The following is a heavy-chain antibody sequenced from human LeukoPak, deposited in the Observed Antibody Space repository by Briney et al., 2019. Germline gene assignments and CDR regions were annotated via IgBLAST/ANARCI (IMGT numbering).Heavy chain of an antibody. D-gene: IGHD3-22*01. CDR2: IYTSGST. CDR1: GGSISSYY. J-gene: IGHJ4*02. CDR3: ARGLPYDSSGYGFDY. V-gene: IGHV4-4*07. Sequence: PSETLSLTCTVSGGSISSYYWSWIRQPAGKGLEWIGRIYTSGSTNYNPSLKSRVTMSVDTSKNQFSLKLSSVTAADTAMYYCARGLPYDSSGYGFDYWGQGTLVTVSS.